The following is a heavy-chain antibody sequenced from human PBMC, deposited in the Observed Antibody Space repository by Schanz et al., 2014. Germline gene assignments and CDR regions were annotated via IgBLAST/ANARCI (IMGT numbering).Heavy chain of an antibody. J-gene: IGHJ6*03. CDR3: AKGPYYYYYMDV. Sequence: EVQLVESGGGLVQPGGSLRLSCAASGFAVDNYYMSCVRQPPGRGLEWVSIISDSGDTAYYADSVKGRFTISGDSSKYTVYLQMNSLRADDTAVYYCAKGPYYYYYMDVWGNGTTVTVSS. CDR2: ISDSGDTA. V-gene: IGHV3-66*01. CDR1: GFAVDNYY.